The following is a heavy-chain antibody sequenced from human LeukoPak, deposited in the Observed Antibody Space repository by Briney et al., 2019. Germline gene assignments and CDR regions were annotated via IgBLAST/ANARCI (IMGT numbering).Heavy chain of an antibody. CDR3: ARDQGASVITAFDY. CDR2: ISSSSGTI. CDR1: GFTFTTYW. D-gene: IGHD3-10*01. Sequence: GGSLRLSCAASGFTFTTYWMSWVRQAPGKGLEWVSYISSSSGTIYYADSVKGRFTIARDNAKNSLYLQMNSLRAEDTAVYYCARDQGASVITAFDYWGQGTLVTVSS. J-gene: IGHJ4*02. V-gene: IGHV3-48*01.